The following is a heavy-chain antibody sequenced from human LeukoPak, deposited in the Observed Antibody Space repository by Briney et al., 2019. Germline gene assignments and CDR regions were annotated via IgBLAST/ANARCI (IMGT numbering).Heavy chain of an antibody. CDR1: GFTFSTYA. CDR3: VRDSEGSFDS. D-gene: IGHD3/OR15-3a*01. Sequence: WGSLRLSCAASGFTFSTYAMSWVRQPPGKGLEWVSTLACLDSSCTEYYSGSVKGRFSISRDKSRSTLSLQLNSLRVEDTAMYYCVRDSEGSFDSWGQGTLVTVSS. J-gene: IGHJ4*02. V-gene: IGHV3-23*01. CDR2: CLDSSCTE.